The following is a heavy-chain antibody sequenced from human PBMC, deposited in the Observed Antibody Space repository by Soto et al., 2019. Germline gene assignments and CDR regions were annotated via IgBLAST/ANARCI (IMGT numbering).Heavy chain of an antibody. V-gene: IGHV3-33*01. Sequence: QVQLVESGGGVVQPGRSLRLSCAASGFTFSSYGMHWVRQAPGKGLEWVAVIWYDGSNKYYADSVKGRFTISRDNSKNALYLQMNSLRAEDTAVYYCAREVSSSWYGHVSGAFDIWGQGTMVTVSS. CDR3: AREVSSSWYGHVSGAFDI. CDR2: IWYDGSNK. J-gene: IGHJ3*02. CDR1: GFTFSSYG. D-gene: IGHD6-13*01.